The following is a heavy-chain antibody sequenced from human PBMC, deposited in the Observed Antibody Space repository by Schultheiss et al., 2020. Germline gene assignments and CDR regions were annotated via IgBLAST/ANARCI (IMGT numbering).Heavy chain of an antibody. CDR3: ARRVGSSSTSCYTNWFDP. CDR2: IYPGDSDT. D-gene: IGHD2-2*02. V-gene: IGHV5-51*01. J-gene: IGHJ5*02. CDR1: GYSFTSYW. Sequence: GGSLRLSCKGSGYSFTSYWIGWVRQMPGKGLEWMGIIYPGDSDTRYSPSFQGPVTISADKSISTAYLQWSSLKASDTAMYYCARRVGSSSTSCYTNWFDPWGQGTLVTVSS.